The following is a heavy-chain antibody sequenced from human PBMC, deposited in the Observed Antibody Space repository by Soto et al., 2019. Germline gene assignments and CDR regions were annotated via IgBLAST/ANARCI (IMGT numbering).Heavy chain of an antibody. D-gene: IGHD3-22*01. J-gene: IGHJ3*02. CDR1: GGSISSYY. CDR2: IYYRGST. Sequence: SETLSLTCTVSGGSISSYYWSWIRQPPGKGLEWIGYIYYRGSTYYNPSLKCRVTISLDTSKNQFSLKLSSVTAAATAVYYCAREFYDSSGSMAQDAFDIWGQGAMVTVAS. V-gene: IGHV4-59*01. CDR3: AREFYDSSGSMAQDAFDI.